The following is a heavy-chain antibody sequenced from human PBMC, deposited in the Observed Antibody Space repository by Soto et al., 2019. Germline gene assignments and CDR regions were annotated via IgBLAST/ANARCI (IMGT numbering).Heavy chain of an antibody. CDR2: IYYSGST. CDR3: ARGVTPKRWFAP. CDR1: GGSISSSSYY. D-gene: IGHD3-16*01. J-gene: IGHJ5*02. V-gene: IGHV4-39*07. Sequence: SETLSLTCTVSGGSISSSSYYWGWIRQPPGKGLEWIGSIYYSGSTYYNPSLKSRVTMSVDKSKNQFSLKLSSVTAADTAVYNCARGVTPKRWFAPWGQGTRAPVS.